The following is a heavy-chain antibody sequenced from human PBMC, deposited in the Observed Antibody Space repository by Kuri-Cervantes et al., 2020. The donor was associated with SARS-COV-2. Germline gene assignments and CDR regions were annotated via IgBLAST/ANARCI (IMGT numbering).Heavy chain of an antibody. Sequence: ASVKVSCKAFGYTFTSYAISWVRQAPGQGLEWMGWISTYNGNTNYAQKLQGRVTMTTDTSTSTAYMVLRSLRSDDTAVYYCAREIQLWKPIDYWGQGTLVTVSS. D-gene: IGHD5-18*01. J-gene: IGHJ4*02. CDR1: GYTFTSYA. CDR2: ISTYNGNT. V-gene: IGHV1-18*04. CDR3: AREIQLWKPIDY.